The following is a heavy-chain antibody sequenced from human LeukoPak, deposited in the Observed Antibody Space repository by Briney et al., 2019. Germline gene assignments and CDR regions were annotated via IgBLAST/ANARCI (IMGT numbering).Heavy chain of an antibody. J-gene: IGHJ2*01. CDR3: ATIRDTALRYWYFDL. CDR2: MYYSGST. Sequence: PSETLSLTCTVSGDSISSYYWSWIRQPPGKGLEWIGYMYYSGSTSYNPSLKSRVTMSVDTSKNQFSLKLSSVTAADTAVYYRATIRDTALRYWYFDLWGRGTLVIVSS. D-gene: IGHD5-18*01. V-gene: IGHV4-59*03. CDR1: GDSISSYY.